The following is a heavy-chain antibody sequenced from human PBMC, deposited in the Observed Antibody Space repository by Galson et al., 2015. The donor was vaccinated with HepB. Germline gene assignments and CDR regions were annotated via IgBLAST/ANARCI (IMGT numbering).Heavy chain of an antibody. CDR2: IYSSGGT. J-gene: IGHJ5*02. D-gene: IGHD3-10*01. CDR3: ARENRRAYFNGSGSNWFDP. V-gene: IGHV4-4*07. Sequence: ETLSLTCTVSSGSISSYYWSWIRQTAGKGLEWIGRIYSSGGTNYSPSLRSRVTMSVDTSKNQFSLKLTSVTAADTAVYLCARENRRAYFNGSGSNWFDPWGQGTLVTVSS. CDR1: SGSISSYY.